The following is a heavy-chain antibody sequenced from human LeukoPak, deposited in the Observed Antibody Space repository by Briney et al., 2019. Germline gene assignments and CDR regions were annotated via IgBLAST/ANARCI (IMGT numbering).Heavy chain of an antibody. D-gene: IGHD6-13*01. CDR1: GFTFSNCA. CDR3: AREDVGSSHDY. J-gene: IGHJ4*02. V-gene: IGHV3-30-3*01. CDR2: ISYDATNK. Sequence: PRRSLRLSCAASGFTFSNCAMHWVRQAPGKGLEWVAVISYDATNKYYADSVKGRFTISRDNAKNSLYLQMNSLRAEDTAVYYCAREDVGSSHDYWGQGTLVTVSS.